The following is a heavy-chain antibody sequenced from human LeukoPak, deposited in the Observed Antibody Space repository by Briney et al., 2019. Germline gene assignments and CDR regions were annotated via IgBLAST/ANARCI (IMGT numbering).Heavy chain of an antibody. V-gene: IGHV3-30*04. J-gene: IGHJ4*02. CDR2: ISYDGSNK. CDR1: GFTFNSYA. CDR3: ARDQLAYSGYDTLFDY. D-gene: IGHD5-12*01. Sequence: GGSLRLSCAASGFTFNSYAIHWVRQAPGKGLEWVAVISYDGSNKYYAESVKVRFTISRDNSKNTLYLQLNSLRPDDTAVYYCARDQLAYSGYDTLFDYWGQGTLVTVSS.